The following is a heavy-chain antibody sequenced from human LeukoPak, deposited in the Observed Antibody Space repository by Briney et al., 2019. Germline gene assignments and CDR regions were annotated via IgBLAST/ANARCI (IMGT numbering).Heavy chain of an antibody. CDR1: GYTFTSYA. D-gene: IGHD6-19*01. CDR3: AREGTIAVAGNWGY. V-gene: IGHV1-3*01. CDR2: INAGNGNT. J-gene: IGHJ4*02. Sequence: ASVKVSCEASGYTFTSYAVHWVRQAPGQRLEWMGWINAGNGNTKYSQKFQDRVTITRDTSARTAYMALSSLRSEDTAVYYCAREGTIAVAGNWGYWGQGTPVTVS.